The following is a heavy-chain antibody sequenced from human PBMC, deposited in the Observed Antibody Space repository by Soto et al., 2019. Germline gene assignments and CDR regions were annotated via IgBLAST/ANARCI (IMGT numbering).Heavy chain of an antibody. CDR1: RFTFSSYA. J-gene: IGHJ4*02. CDR2: ISGRGGST. V-gene: IGHV3-23*01. D-gene: IGHD5-12*01. CDR3: ARDIPHSGYDGVLFDY. Sequence: GGSLRLSCAASRFTFSSYAVSLVRQAPGKGLEWVSVISGRGGSTWYADSVKGRFTISRDNSKNTLYLQMNSLRAEDTAVYYCARDIPHSGYDGVLFDYWGQGTLVTVSS.